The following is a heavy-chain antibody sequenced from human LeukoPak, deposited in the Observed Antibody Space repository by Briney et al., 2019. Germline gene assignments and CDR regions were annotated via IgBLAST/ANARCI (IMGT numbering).Heavy chain of an antibody. D-gene: IGHD3-3*01. CDR1: GASITSGGYY. CDR2: IYHSDTT. Sequence: SQTLSLTCTVSGASITSGGYYWCWIRQAPGKGLEWIGYIYHSDTTYYNPSLKSRVTMSMDKSKNQFSLKLTSVTVADTAVYYCARDGQSDDLWSGGNWFDPWGQGTLVTVSS. CDR3: ARDGQSDDLWSGGNWFDP. J-gene: IGHJ5*02. V-gene: IGHV4-30-2*01.